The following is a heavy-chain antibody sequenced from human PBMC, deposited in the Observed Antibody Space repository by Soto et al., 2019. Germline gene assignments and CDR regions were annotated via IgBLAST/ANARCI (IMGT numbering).Heavy chain of an antibody. Sequence: QVQLVQSGAEVKKPGASVKVSCKASGYTFTSYAMNWVRQAPGQRLEWMGWINAGNGNTKYSQKFQGRVTITRDTTGSTAYMELSSLRSEDTAVYYCARSVGAALSDYWDQGTLVTVSS. J-gene: IGHJ4*02. D-gene: IGHD1-26*01. CDR1: GYTFTSYA. CDR3: ARSVGAALSDY. V-gene: IGHV1-3*01. CDR2: INAGNGNT.